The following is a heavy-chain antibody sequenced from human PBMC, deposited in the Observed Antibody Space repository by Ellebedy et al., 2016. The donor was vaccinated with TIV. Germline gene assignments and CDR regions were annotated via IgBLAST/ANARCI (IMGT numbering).Heavy chain of an antibody. CDR2: ISWDGGST. CDR1: GFTFDDYA. Sequence: GESLKISCAASGFTFDDYAMHWVRQAPGKGLEWVSLISWDGGSTYYADSVKGRFTISRDNSKNTLYLEMNSLRADDTAVYFCAKDVLRWAFDMWGQGTMVTVS. D-gene: IGHD4-23*01. CDR3: AKDVLRWAFDM. V-gene: IGHV3-43D*04. J-gene: IGHJ3*02.